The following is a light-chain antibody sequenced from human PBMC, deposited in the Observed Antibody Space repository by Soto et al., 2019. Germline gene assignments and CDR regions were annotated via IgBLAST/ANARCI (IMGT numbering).Light chain of an antibody. V-gene: IGKV3D-20*02. J-gene: IGKJ5*01. CDR2: GTS. CDR3: QQRSNWPPIT. CDR1: QTIGRNY. Sequence: EIVLTQSPGTLSLSPGETYTLSCRASQTIGRNYLAWYQQKPGQAPRLLIFGTSTRATGIPDRFSGSGSGTDFTLTISSLEPEDFAVYYCQQRSNWPPITVGPVTRLDIK.